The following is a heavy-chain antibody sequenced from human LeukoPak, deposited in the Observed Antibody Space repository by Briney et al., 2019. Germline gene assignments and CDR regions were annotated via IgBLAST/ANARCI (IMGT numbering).Heavy chain of an antibody. CDR1: GGSISSGDYY. CDR3: ATSYGDYAAAFDI. CDR2: IYYSGST. Sequence: SQTLSLTCTVSGGSISSGDYYWGWLRQPPGTGLEWIGYIYYSGSTYYNPSLKSRVTISVDTSKNQFSLKLSSVTAADTAVYYCATSYGDYAAAFDIWGQGTMVTVSS. J-gene: IGHJ3*02. V-gene: IGHV4-30-4*01. D-gene: IGHD4-17*01.